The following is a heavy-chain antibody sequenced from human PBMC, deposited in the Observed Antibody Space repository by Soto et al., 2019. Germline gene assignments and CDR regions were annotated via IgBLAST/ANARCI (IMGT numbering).Heavy chain of an antibody. CDR2: MNPNRGNT. V-gene: IGHV1-8*01. J-gene: IGHJ5*02. Sequence: QVQLVQSGAEVKKPGASVKVSCKASGYTFTSYDINWVRQATGQGLEWMGWMNPNRGNTGYAQKFQGRVTMTRNTSISTAYMELSSLRSEDKDVYYCARGPPFAIAARPYWFDPWGQGTLVTVSS. CDR3: ARGPPFAIAARPYWFDP. CDR1: GYTFTSYD. D-gene: IGHD6-6*01.